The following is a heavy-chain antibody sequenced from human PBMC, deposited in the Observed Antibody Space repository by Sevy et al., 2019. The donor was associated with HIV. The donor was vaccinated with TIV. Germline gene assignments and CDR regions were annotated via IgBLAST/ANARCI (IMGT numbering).Heavy chain of an antibody. J-gene: IGHJ6*02. Sequence: GGSLRLSCAASGFTFSSYSMNWVRQAPGKGLEWVSSISSSSSYIYYADSVKGRFTISRDNAKNSLYLQMNNLRAEDTAVYYCAGDRRAGSLYYYGMDVWGQGTTVTVSS. V-gene: IGHV3-21*01. CDR3: AGDRRAGSLYYYGMDV. CDR2: ISSSSSYI. CDR1: GFTFSSYS. D-gene: IGHD3-10*01.